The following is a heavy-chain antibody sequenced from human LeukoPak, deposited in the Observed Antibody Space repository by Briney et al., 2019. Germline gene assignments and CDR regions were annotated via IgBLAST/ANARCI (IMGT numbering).Heavy chain of an antibody. CDR2: IYYSGST. CDR1: GGSISSGGYY. D-gene: IGHD5-24*01. Sequence: SQTLSLTCTVSGGSISSGGYYWSWIRQHPGKGLEWIGYIYYSGSTYYNPSLKSRVALSVDTSKNQFSLKLSSLTAADTAVYYCAKSREEIRGLDAFDIWGQGTMVTVSS. CDR3: AKSREEIRGLDAFDI. V-gene: IGHV4-31*03. J-gene: IGHJ3*02.